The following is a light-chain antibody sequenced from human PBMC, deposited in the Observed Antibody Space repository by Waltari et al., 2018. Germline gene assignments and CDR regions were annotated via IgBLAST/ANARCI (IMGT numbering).Light chain of an antibody. V-gene: IGLV2-14*01. Sequence: QSALTQPASVSGSPGQSITISCTGTNSDVGGYDYVSWYQQHPGKAPKFMIYDVSNRPSGVSNRFSGSKSGNTASLTISGLQDEDEADYYCSSYTSSSTRVFGTGTKVTVL. CDR3: SSYTSSSTRV. J-gene: IGLJ1*01. CDR2: DVS. CDR1: NSDVGGYDY.